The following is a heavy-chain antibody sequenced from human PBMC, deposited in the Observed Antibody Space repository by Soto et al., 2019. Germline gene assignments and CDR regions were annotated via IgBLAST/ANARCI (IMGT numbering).Heavy chain of an antibody. J-gene: IGHJ4*02. CDR1: GFTFSDYY. D-gene: IGHD3-22*01. V-gene: IGHV3-11*01. CDR2: IDSSGSII. CDR3: ERDLGHYDSSGYFDY. Sequence: GGSLRLSCSASGFTFSDYYMSWIRQAPGKGLEWISYIDSSGSIIYYADSVKGRFTISRDNAKNSLYLQMNSLRAEDTAVYYCERDLGHYDSSGYFDYWGQGTLVTVSS.